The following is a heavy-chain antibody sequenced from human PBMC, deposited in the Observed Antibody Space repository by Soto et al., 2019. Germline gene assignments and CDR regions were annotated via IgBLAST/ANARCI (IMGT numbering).Heavy chain of an antibody. CDR2: IYSGGST. CDR1: GFTVGNNY. J-gene: IGHJ6*02. V-gene: IGHV3-66*01. Sequence: EVQLVESGGGLVQPGGSLRLSCAASGFTVGNNYMNWVRQATGKGLECVSLIYSGGSTNYADSVKGRFTISRDNSKNTLYLQMNSLRAEDTAVYYCARDPPGIAAAGGGWGQGTTVTVSS. D-gene: IGHD6-13*01. CDR3: ARDPPGIAAAGGG.